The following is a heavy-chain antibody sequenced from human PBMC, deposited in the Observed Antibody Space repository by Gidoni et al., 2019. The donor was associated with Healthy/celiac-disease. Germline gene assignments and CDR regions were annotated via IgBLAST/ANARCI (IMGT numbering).Heavy chain of an antibody. J-gene: IGHJ5*02. CDR3: ARDRSITGTTYWFDP. Sequence: QVQLQESGPGLVKPSETLSLTCTVSGGSICSYYWSWIRQPPGKGLEWIGYIYYSGSTNYNPSLKSRVTISVDTSKNQFSLKLSSVTAADTAVYYCARDRSITGTTYWFDPWGQGTLVTVSS. V-gene: IGHV4-59*01. D-gene: IGHD1-7*01. CDR2: IYYSGST. CDR1: GGSICSYY.